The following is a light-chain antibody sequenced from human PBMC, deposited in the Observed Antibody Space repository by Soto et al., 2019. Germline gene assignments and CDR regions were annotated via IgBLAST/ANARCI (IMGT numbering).Light chain of an antibody. CDR3: QQLNSYPPT. V-gene: IGKV1-9*01. J-gene: IGKJ1*01. CDR1: QGIRSD. Sequence: DIQLTQSPSFLSTSVGDRVTITCWATQGIRSDLAWYQQKPGKAPKLLIYAATTLQSGVPSRFSGSGSGTEFTLTISSLQSEDFATYYCQQLNSYPPTFGQGTKVDIK. CDR2: AAT.